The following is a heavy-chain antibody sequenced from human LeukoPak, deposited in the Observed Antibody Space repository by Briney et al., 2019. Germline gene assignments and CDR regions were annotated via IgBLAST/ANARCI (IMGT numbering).Heavy chain of an antibody. CDR3: AKGFYGSRYWYFDR. CDR1: GGSFSGYH. Sequence: SETLSLTCTVYGGSFSGYHWTWIRQPPGKGLEWIGEINHSGSTNYNPSLKSRVAISVDTSKNQFSLKLSSVTAADTAVYYCAKGFYGSRYWYFDRWGRGTPVTVSS. V-gene: IGHV4-34*01. D-gene: IGHD3-10*01. CDR2: INHSGST. J-gene: IGHJ2*01.